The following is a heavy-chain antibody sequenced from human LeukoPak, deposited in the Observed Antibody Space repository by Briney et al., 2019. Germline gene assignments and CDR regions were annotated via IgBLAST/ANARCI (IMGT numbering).Heavy chain of an antibody. CDR2: IYYSGST. CDR3: ARRVPNWYFDL. J-gene: IGHJ2*01. Sequence: SETLSLTCTVSGGSISSYYWSWNRQPPGKGLEWIGYIYYSGSTNYNPSLKSRVTISVDTSKNQFSLKLSSVTAADTAVYYCARRVPNWYFDLWGRGTLVTVSS. V-gene: IGHV4-59*08. CDR1: GGSISSYY.